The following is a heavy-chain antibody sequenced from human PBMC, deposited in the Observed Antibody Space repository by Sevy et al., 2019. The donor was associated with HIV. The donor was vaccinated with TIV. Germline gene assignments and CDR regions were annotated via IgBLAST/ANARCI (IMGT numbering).Heavy chain of an antibody. J-gene: IGHJ4*02. CDR2: LYNSGST. Sequence: SETLSLTCTVSGGSISNYYWSWIWQPPGKGLEWIGYLYNSGSTNYNPSLKSRVTISVDTSKNQFSLNLSSVTAADTAVYYCARGYNLDYWGQGTLVTVSS. CDR1: GGSISNYY. D-gene: IGHD1-20*01. V-gene: IGHV4-59*01. CDR3: ARGYNLDY.